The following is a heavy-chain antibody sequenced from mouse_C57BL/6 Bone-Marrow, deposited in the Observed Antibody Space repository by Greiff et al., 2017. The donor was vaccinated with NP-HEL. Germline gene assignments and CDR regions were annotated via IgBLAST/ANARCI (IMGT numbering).Heavy chain of an antibody. Sequence: EVQRVESGGGLVKPGGSLKLSCAASGFTFSSYAMSWVRQTPEKRLEWVATISDGGSYTYYPDNVKGRFTISRDNAKNNLYLQMSHLKSEDTAMYYCARDKTKDYWGQGTTLTVSS. CDR3: ARDKTKDY. V-gene: IGHV5-4*01. D-gene: IGHD1-3*01. CDR2: ISDGGSYT. CDR1: GFTFSSYA. J-gene: IGHJ2*01.